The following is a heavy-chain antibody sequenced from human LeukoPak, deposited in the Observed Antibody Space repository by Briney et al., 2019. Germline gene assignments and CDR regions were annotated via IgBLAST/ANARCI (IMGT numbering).Heavy chain of an antibody. CDR1: GFTFSNYS. V-gene: IGHV3-21*04. CDR3: ARAGVWDYSDSSGYHNAAFDI. D-gene: IGHD3-22*01. Sequence: GGSLRLSCAASGFTFSNYSMNWVRQAPGKGLEWVSSISSGSSYISYADSVKGRFTISRDNAKNSLYLQMSSLRAEDTAVYYCARAGVWDYSDSSGYHNAAFDIWGQGTMVTVSS. J-gene: IGHJ3*02. CDR2: ISSGSSYI.